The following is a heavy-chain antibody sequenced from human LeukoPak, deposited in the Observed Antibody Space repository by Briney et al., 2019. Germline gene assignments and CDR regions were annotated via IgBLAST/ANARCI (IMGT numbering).Heavy chain of an antibody. CDR2: ISTYNGNT. CDR3: ATAYGSSSAVEY. Sequence: ASVKVSCKASGYTFTSFGISWVRQAPGQGLEWLGWISTYNGNTINAQKLQGRATMTTDTSTSTAYMELRTLRSDDSAVYYCATAYGSSSAVEYWGQGTLVTVSS. CDR1: GYTFTSFG. V-gene: IGHV1-18*01. D-gene: IGHD6-6*01. J-gene: IGHJ4*02.